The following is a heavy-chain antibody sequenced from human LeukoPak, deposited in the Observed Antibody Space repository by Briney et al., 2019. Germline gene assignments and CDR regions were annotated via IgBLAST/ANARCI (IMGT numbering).Heavy chain of an antibody. D-gene: IGHD3-16*01. CDR3: ARTIITFSKMYRYFDL. Sequence: GASVKVSCKASGYTFTSYDINWVRQATGQGLEWMGWMNPNSGNTGSAQKFQGRVTMTRNTSISTAYMELSSLRSEDTAVYYCARTIITFSKMYRYFDLWGRGTLVTVSS. CDR2: MNPNSGNT. CDR1: GYTFTSYD. J-gene: IGHJ2*01. V-gene: IGHV1-8*01.